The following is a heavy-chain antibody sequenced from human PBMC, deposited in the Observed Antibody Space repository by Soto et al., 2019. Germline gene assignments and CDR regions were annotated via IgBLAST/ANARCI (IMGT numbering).Heavy chain of an antibody. CDR3: AHRVLRTVFGLVTTTAIYFDF. CDR2: IYWADAK. V-gene: IGHV2-5*02. Sequence: QITLKESGPPVVKPTETLTLTCTFSGSSLTTSGVGVGWVRQSPGKAPEWLGLIYWADAKRYRTPLKSTLTNTKDTSNNQVVLTMANVDPADTATYYCAHRVLRTVFGLVTTTAIYFDFWGQGTPVVVSS. CDR1: GSSLTTSGVG. J-gene: IGHJ4*02. D-gene: IGHD3-3*01.